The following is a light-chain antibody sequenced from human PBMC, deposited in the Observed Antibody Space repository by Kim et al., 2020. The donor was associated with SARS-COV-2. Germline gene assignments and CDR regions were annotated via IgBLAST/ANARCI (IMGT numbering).Light chain of an antibody. Sequence: ALGQTVMITCQGDHLRSYYASWYQQKPGQAPVLVIYRKSNRPSGIRDRCSGSSSGNTAAMTITGAQAEDETDCYCNSRDSSGNHVVFGGGTQVTVL. CDR2: RKS. V-gene: IGLV3-19*01. J-gene: IGLJ2*01. CDR1: HLRSYY. CDR3: NSRDSSGNHVV.